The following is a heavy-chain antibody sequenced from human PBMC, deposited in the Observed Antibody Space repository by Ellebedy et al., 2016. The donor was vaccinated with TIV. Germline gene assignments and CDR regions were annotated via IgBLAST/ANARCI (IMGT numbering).Heavy chain of an antibody. Sequence: MPGGSLSLSCSVSGAFVNSTRYYWAWIRQPPGKGLEWIGSVYHSGSPYYNPSFKSRVTLSADTSKNHFSLNLMTVTAADTAVYYCARIDPWQPIDDWGQGILVTVSS. V-gene: IGHV4-39*02. CDR1: GAFVNSTRYY. CDR3: ARIDPWQPIDD. CDR2: VYHSGSP. J-gene: IGHJ4*02. D-gene: IGHD2-21*01.